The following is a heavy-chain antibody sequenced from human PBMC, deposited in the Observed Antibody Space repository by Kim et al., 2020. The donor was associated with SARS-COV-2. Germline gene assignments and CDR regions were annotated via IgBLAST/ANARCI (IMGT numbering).Heavy chain of an antibody. CDR1: GFTFVNYA. D-gene: IGHD3-16*01. V-gene: IGHV3-23*01. J-gene: IGHJ4*02. CDR3: AKGVGYGGGSYTFDN. CDR2: ISGGDGSR. Sequence: GGSLRLSCAASGFTFVNYAMTWVRLAPGKGLEWVSGISGGDGSRSYADSVKGRFTISRDNSKNTLFLQMNSLRVEDTALYYCAKGVGYGGGSYTFDNWGQGALVTVSS.